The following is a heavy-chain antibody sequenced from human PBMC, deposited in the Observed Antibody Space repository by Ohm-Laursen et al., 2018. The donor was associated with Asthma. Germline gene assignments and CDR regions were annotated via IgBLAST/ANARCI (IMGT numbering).Heavy chain of an antibody. CDR1: GGSISSYY. J-gene: IGHJ4*02. Sequence: SETLPLTCTVSGGSISSYYWSWIRQPPGKGLEWIGYIYYTGTTNYNPSLKSRVTISVDTSRNQFSLKLTSVTAADTAVYYCARGTLTMIEYWGQGTLVTVSS. CDR3: ARGTLTMIEY. V-gene: IGHV4-59*12. D-gene: IGHD3-22*01. CDR2: IYYTGTT.